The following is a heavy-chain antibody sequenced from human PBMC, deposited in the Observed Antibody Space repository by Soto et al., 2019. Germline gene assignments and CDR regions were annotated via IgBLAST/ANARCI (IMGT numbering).Heavy chain of an antibody. CDR1: AYTFTNYG. D-gene: IGHD6-13*01. CDR3: ARESSSSCHEY. V-gene: IGHV1-18*01. J-gene: IGHJ4*02. CDR2: ISPFDGNT. Sequence: ASVKVSCKTSAYTFTNYGISWVRQAPGQGLAWMGWISPFDGNTNYAQNLQGRVTLTTDTSTSTAYMEVRSLRSDDTAVYFCARESSSSCHEYWGQGTLVIVSS.